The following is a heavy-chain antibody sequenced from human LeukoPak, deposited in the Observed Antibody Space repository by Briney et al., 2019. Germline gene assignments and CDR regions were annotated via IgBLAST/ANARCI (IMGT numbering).Heavy chain of an antibody. D-gene: IGHD4-23*01. J-gene: IGHJ4*02. CDR2: ISGSGGST. Sequence: GGSLRLSCAASGFTFSSYAMSWVRQAPGKGLEWVSAISGSGGSTYYADSVKGRFTISRDTSKTTLYLQMNSLRAEDTAIYYCAKDARSFGGTYFDYWGQGIQVTVSS. CDR1: GFTFSSYA. CDR3: AKDARSFGGTYFDY. V-gene: IGHV3-23*01.